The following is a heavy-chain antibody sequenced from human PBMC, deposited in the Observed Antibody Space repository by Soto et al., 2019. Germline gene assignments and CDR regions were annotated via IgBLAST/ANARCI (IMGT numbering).Heavy chain of an antibody. J-gene: IGHJ5*02. V-gene: IGHV1-58*02. CDR1: GFTFSSSA. D-gene: IGHD1-1*01. Sequence: HTQLVQSGPEVKKPGTSVKVSCKASGFTFSSSAIQWVRQARGQRLEWIGWIVVGSGNTKYAQKFQERLTMTRDMSTSTAYMELSSLRSEDTAVYYCAADMAPTDMYNWFDPWGQGTLVTVSS. CDR3: AADMAPTDMYNWFDP. CDR2: IVVGSGNT.